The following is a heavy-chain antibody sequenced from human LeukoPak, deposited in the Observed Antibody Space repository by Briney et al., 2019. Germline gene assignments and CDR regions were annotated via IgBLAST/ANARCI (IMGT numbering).Heavy chain of an antibody. V-gene: IGHV4-34*01. Sequence: PSESLSLTCAVYGGSFSGYYWSWIRQPPGKGLEWIGEIYHSGSTNYNPSLKSRVTISVDKSKNQFSLKLSSVTAADTAVYYCARDGARYYDILTGALAYYYYMDVWGKGTTVTVSS. D-gene: IGHD3-9*01. CDR1: GGSFSGYY. CDR2: IYHSGST. CDR3: ARDGARYYDILTGALAYYYYMDV. J-gene: IGHJ6*03.